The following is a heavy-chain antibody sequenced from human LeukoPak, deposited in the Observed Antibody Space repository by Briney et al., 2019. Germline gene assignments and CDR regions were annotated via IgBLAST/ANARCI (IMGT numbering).Heavy chain of an antibody. CDR3: ARATAAAAGTTIFDY. V-gene: IGHV1-2*02. Sequence: ASVKVSCKASGYTFTGDYMHWVRQAPGQGLEWMEWINPNSGGTNYAQKFQGRVTMTRDTSISTAYMELSRLRSDDTAVYYCARATAAAAGTTIFDYWGQGTLVTVSS. CDR2: INPNSGGT. CDR1: GYTFTGDY. J-gene: IGHJ4*02. D-gene: IGHD6-13*01.